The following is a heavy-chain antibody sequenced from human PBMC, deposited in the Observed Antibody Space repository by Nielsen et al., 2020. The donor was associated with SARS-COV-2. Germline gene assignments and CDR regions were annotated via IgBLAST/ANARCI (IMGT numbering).Heavy chain of an antibody. J-gene: IGHJ4*02. V-gene: IGHV3-23*01. Sequence: SVRGRFTISRDNSKNTLYLQMSSLRAEDTAIYYCAKDWAGGSGSYPSLDYWGRGTQVTVSS. D-gene: IGHD3-10*01. CDR3: AKDWAGGSGSYPSLDY.